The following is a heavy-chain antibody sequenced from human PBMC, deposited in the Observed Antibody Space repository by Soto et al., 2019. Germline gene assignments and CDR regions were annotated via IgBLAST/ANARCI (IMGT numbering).Heavy chain of an antibody. Sequence: QVQLVESGGGVAQPGRSLRLSCAASGFTFSSYAMHWVRQAPGKGLEWVAVISYDGSNKYYADSVKGRFTISRDNSKNTLYLQMNSLRAEDTAVYYCARDHMVGRIQLWLFNYWGLGTLVTVSS. CDR1: GFTFSSYA. CDR2: ISYDGSNK. V-gene: IGHV3-30-3*01. J-gene: IGHJ4*02. CDR3: ARDHMVGRIQLWLFNY. D-gene: IGHD5-18*01.